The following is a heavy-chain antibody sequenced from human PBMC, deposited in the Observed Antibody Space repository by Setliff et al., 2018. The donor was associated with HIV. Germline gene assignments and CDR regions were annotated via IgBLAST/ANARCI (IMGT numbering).Heavy chain of an antibody. CDR3: ARGVGAAGDY. D-gene: IGHD1-26*01. Sequence: ASVKVSCKASGNTFTSKHINWVRQATGQGLEWLGWMDPSSAATGYAQKFQGRVTLTRDTSINTAYMELSSLTSDDTAVYYCARGVGAAGDYWGQGTQVTVSS. CDR2: MDPSSAAT. CDR1: GNTFTSKH. J-gene: IGHJ4*02. V-gene: IGHV1-8*01.